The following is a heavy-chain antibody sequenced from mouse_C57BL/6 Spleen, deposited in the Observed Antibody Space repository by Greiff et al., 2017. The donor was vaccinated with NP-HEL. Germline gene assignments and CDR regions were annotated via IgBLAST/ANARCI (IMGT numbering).Heavy chain of an antibody. CDR2: IDPSDSYT. V-gene: IGHV1-50*01. CDR3: ARGGIYYGISPDWYFDV. D-gene: IGHD2-1*01. J-gene: IGHJ1*03. CDR1: GYTFTSYW. Sequence: QVQLQQPGAELVKPGASVKLSCKASGYTFTSYWMQWVKQRPGQGLEWIGEIDPSDSYTNYNQKFKGKATLTVDTSSSTAYMQLSSLTSEDSAVYYCARGGIYYGISPDWYFDVWGTGTTVTVSS.